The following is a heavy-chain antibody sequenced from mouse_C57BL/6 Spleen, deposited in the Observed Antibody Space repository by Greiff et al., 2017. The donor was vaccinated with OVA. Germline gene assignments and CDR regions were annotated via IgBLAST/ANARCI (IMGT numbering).Heavy chain of an antibody. J-gene: IGHJ2*01. CDR2: ISYDGSN. CDR1: GYSITSGYY. Sequence: VSGPGLVKPSQSLSLTCSVTGYSITSGYYWNWIRQFPGNKLEWMGYISYDGSNNYNPSLKNRISITRDTSKNQFFLKLNSVTTEDTATYYCARFITTVVFDYWGQGTTLTVSS. D-gene: IGHD1-1*01. CDR3: ARFITTVVFDY. V-gene: IGHV3-6*01.